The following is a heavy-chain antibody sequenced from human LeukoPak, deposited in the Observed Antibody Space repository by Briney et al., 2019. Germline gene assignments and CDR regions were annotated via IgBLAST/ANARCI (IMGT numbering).Heavy chain of an antibody. CDR2: INTNTGNP. CDR1: GYTFTSYA. J-gene: IGHJ4*02. Sequence: ASVKVSCKASGYTFTSYAMNWVRQAPGQGLEWMGWINTNTGNPTYAQGFTGRFVFSLDTSVSTAYLQISSLKAEDTAVYYCARDIDPYCGGDCYHRDFDYWGQGTLVTVSS. D-gene: IGHD2-21*02. CDR3: ARDIDPYCGGDCYHRDFDY. V-gene: IGHV7-4-1*02.